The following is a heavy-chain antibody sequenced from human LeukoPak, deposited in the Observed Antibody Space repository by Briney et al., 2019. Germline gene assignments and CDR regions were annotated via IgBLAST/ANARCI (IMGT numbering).Heavy chain of an antibody. CDR3: ARDPDSGYEWGPFDT. J-gene: IGHJ5*02. Sequence: SQTLSLTCVIPGDSFSSNSASWNWISQSPSRGLEWLGRTYYRSKWNSDYAVSVKSRIIINPDTSKNQFSLHLNSVTPEDTAVYYCARDPDSGYEWGPFDTWGQGTLVTVSS. V-gene: IGHV6-1*01. CDR2: TYYRSKWNS. CDR1: GDSFSSNSAS. D-gene: IGHD5-12*01.